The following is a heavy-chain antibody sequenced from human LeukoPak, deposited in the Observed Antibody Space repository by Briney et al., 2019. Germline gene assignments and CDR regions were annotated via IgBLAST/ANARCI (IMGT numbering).Heavy chain of an antibody. CDR1: GFTFSSYA. CDR2: ISYDGSNK. Sequence: GGSLRLSCAASGFTFSSYAMHWVRQAPGKGLEGVAVISYDGSNKYYADSVKGPFTISRDNSKNTLYLQMNSLRAEDTAVYYCAKRIASADFDYWGQGTLVTVSS. J-gene: IGHJ4*02. D-gene: IGHD2-15*01. V-gene: IGHV3-30*04. CDR3: AKRIASADFDY.